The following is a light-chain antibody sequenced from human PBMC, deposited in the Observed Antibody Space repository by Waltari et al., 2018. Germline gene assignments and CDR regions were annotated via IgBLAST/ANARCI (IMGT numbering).Light chain of an antibody. Sequence: SSELTQGPAVSVALGQTVKITCQGDSLRTSYASWYQLKPGQAPVLVLFGKEKRPSGIPDRFSGYSSGTTSSLTITGAQAEDEGDYYCHSRNGRNNEVVFGGGTKLTVL. CDR3: HSRNGRNNEVV. V-gene: IGLV3-19*01. J-gene: IGLJ3*02. CDR1: SLRTSY. CDR2: GKE.